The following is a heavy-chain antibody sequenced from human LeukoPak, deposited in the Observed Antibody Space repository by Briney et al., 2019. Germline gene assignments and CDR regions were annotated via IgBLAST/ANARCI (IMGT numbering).Heavy chain of an antibody. CDR1: GVSISSNIYY. Sequence: PSDPLSLTCTVSGVSISSNIYYWGRIRQSPGKVLEWIGSIYYSGRPPYSPSLKRRVTISIDTSKNQCSLNLSSLTAADTAGYYCVREVGGAARHVDYWGQGYLVTVSS. V-gene: IGHV4-39*02. J-gene: IGHJ4*02. D-gene: IGHD6-6*01. CDR3: VREVGGAARHVDY. CDR2: IYYSGRP.